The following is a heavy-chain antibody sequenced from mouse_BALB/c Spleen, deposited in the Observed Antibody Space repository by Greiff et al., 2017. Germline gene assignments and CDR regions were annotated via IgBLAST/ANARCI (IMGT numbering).Heavy chain of an antibody. CDR1: GFTFNTYA. V-gene: IGHV10-1*02. CDR2: IRSKSNNYAT. Sequence: EVHLVESGGGLVQPKGSLKLSCAASGFTFNTYAMNWVRQAPGKGLEWVARIRSKSNNYATYYADSVKDRFTISRDDSQSMLYLQMNNLKTEDTAMYYCVSYDYDGFAYWGQGTLVTVSA. J-gene: IGHJ3*01. CDR3: VSYDYDGFAY. D-gene: IGHD2-4*01.